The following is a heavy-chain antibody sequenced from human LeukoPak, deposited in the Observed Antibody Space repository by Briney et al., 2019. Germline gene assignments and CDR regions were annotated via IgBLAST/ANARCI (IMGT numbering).Heavy chain of an antibody. J-gene: IGHJ4*02. CDR3: TTGNWGPY. CDR1: GFTFSDAW. CDR2: IKRKTDAGTT. Sequence: GGSLRLSCAASGFTFSDAWMNWVRQAPGKGLEWVGHIKRKTDAGTTDYAAPVKGRFTISRDDSKNTLYLQMNSLKTEDTAVYYCTTGNWGPYWGQGTLVTVSS. V-gene: IGHV3-15*07. D-gene: IGHD7-27*01.